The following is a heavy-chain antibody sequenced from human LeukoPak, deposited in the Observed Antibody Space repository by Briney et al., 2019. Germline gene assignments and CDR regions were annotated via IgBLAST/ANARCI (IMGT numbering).Heavy chain of an antibody. CDR3: ARGHSGSYQRTDAFDI. D-gene: IGHD1-26*01. Sequence: KPGGSLRLSCAASGFTFSSYSMNWVRQAPGKGLEWVSSISSSSDYIYYADSVKGRLTTPRDNAKNSLYLQMNSLRAEDTAVYYCARGHSGSYQRTDAFDIWGQGTMVTVSS. CDR2: ISSSSDYI. CDR1: GFTFSSYS. J-gene: IGHJ3*02. V-gene: IGHV3-21*01.